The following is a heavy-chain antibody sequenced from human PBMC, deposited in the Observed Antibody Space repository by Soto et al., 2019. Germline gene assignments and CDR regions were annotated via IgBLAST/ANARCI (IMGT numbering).Heavy chain of an antibody. CDR1: GGSISTYY. V-gene: IGHV4-59*08. D-gene: IGHD2-2*01. CDR2: TYHSGST. J-gene: IGHJ4*02. CDR3: ARRRDGYADHYYFDH. Sequence: PSETLSLTCSVSGGSISTYYWSWIRQPPGKGLEWIGHTYHSGSTNYNPSLKSRVSISVDTSKNQLSLKLTSVTAADTAVYYCARRRDGYADHYYFDHWGQGTLVTVSS.